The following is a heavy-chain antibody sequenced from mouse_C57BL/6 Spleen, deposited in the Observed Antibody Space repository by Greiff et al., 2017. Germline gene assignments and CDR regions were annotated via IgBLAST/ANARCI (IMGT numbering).Heavy chain of an antibody. CDR2: INYDGSST. CDR1: GFTFSDYY. CDR3: ARMGGSAWFAY. Sequence: EVMLVESEGGLVQPGSSMKLSCTASGFTFSDYYMAWVRQVPEKGLEWVANINYDGSSTYYLDSLKSRFIISRDNAKNILYLQMSSLKSEDTATYYCARMGGSAWFAYWGQGTLVTVSA. J-gene: IGHJ3*01. D-gene: IGHD1-1*02. V-gene: IGHV5-16*01.